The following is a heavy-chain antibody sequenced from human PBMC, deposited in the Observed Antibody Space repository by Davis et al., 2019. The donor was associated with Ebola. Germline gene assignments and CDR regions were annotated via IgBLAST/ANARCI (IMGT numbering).Heavy chain of an antibody. Sequence: PSETLSLTCTVSGGSISSSSYYWGWIRQPPGKGLEWIGSIYYSGSTNYNPSLKSRVTISVDTSKNQFSLKLSSVTAADTAVYYCARVSVAGLGRWGQGTLVTVSS. V-gene: IGHV4-39*07. CDR2: IYYSGST. CDR1: GGSISSSSYY. D-gene: IGHD6-19*01. CDR3: ARVSVAGLGR. J-gene: IGHJ4*02.